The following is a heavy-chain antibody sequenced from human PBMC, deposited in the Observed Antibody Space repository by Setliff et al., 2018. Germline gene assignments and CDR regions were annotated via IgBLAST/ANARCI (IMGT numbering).Heavy chain of an antibody. Sequence: ASVKVSCKASGYTFSDYGISWVRLAPGQGLEWMGWISPYTGKTFYAPQFEDRVIMTTDTSTNTAYMDLRSLRSDDTAVYYCARAGMASINRKGVFEYWGQGTLVTVSS. CDR1: GYTFSDYG. CDR2: ISPYTGKT. CDR3: ARAGMASINRKGVFEY. D-gene: IGHD3-10*01. V-gene: IGHV1-18*01. J-gene: IGHJ4*02.